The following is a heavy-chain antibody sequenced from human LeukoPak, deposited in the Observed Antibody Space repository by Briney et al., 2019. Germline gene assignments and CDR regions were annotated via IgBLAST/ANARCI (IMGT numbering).Heavy chain of an antibody. CDR2: ISWNSGSI. CDR1: GFTFDDYA. V-gene: IGHV3-9*03. D-gene: IGHD3-10*01. Sequence: GGSLRLSCAASGFTFDDYAMHWVRQAPGKGLEWVSAISWNSGSIGYADSVKGRFTISRDNAKNSLYLQMNSLRAEDMALYYCAKGPGAYYYGSGRFDPWGQGTLVTVSS. CDR3: AKGPGAYYYGSGRFDP. J-gene: IGHJ5*02.